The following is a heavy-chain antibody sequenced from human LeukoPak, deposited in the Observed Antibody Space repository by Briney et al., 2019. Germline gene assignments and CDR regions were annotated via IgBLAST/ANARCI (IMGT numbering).Heavy chain of an antibody. CDR3: AKDPGPLVADY. CDR2: ITYDGSSK. J-gene: IGHJ4*02. Sequence: GGSLRLSCAVSGFTFSNYDMHWVRQAPGKGLEWVAVITYDGSSKFYADSVKGRFTISRDNSKNTLYLQMNSLRAEDTAVYYCAKDPGPLVADYWGQGTLVTVSS. V-gene: IGHV3-30*18. CDR1: GFTFSNYD. D-gene: IGHD2-15*01.